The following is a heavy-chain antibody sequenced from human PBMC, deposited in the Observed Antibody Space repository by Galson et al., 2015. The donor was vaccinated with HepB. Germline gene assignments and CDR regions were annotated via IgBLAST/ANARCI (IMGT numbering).Heavy chain of an antibody. V-gene: IGHV3-23*01. CDR3: AKNPPAYGSGSYYDGDRAFDI. J-gene: IGHJ3*02. CDR2: ISGSGGST. D-gene: IGHD3-10*01. CDR1: GFTFSSYW. Sequence: SLRLSCAASGFTFSSYWMSWVRQAPGKGLEWVSAISGSGGSTYYADSVKGRFTISRDNSKNTLYLQMNSLRAEDTAVYYCAKNPPAYGSGSYYDGDRAFDIWGQGTMVTVSS.